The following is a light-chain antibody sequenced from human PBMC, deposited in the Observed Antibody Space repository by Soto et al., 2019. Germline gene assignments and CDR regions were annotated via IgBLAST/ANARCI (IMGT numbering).Light chain of an antibody. CDR3: QSYDSNLSEV. J-gene: IGLJ1*01. CDR1: GSNIGAGYG. CDR2: GSD. Sequence: QSVLTQPPSVPGAPGQTDTISCTGSGSNIGAGYGVQWYQQLPGTAPRLLIYGSDDRPSGVPDRFSASVSGNSASLAITGLQTEDEAVYYCQSYDSNLSEVFGPGTKVTVL. V-gene: IGLV1-40*01.